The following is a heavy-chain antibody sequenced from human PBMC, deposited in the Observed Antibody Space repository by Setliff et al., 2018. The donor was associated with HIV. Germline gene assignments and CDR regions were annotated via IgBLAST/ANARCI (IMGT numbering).Heavy chain of an antibody. J-gene: IGHJ3*02. CDR1: GGSITSSGYH. Sequence: PSETLSLTCSVSGGSITSSGYHWGWIRQPPGKGLEWIGNIYYSGDTFYHASLRSRLTLSVDTSKNQFSLKLNSVTAPDTAMYYCTRHRGPPWDAFDIWGKGTMVTVSS. CDR3: TRHRGPPWDAFDI. CDR2: IYYSGDT. V-gene: IGHV4-39*01.